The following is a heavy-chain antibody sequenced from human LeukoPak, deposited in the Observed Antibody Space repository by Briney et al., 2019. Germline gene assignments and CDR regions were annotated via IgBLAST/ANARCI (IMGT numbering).Heavy chain of an antibody. CDR2: VSVDGDTK. D-gene: IGHD2-2*01. Sequence: GGSLRLSCAASGFTFDDFPMHWVRQQPGKGLEWVSLVSVDGDTKYYADSVRGRFTISRDNSKNSLYLQMNSLRTEDTAFYYCAKDIIGYAPLWGQGTLVTVSS. CDR1: GFTFDDFP. V-gene: IGHV3-43*01. CDR3: AKDIIGYAPL. J-gene: IGHJ4*02.